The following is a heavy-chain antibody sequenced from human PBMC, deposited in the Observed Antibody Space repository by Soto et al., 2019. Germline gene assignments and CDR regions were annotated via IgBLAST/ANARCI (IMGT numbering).Heavy chain of an antibody. D-gene: IGHD3-10*01. CDR1: GGSIGLYY. CDR2: IYYTGDT. Sequence: QVQLQESGPGLVKSSETLSLTCTVSGGSIGLYYWHWIRQPAGKGLEWIGRIYYTGDTRYNPSLRGRVTMSVDTSKNQFSLKLTSVSASDTDVYYCARDRDYGSGSTLGWDYWGRGTLVSVSS. J-gene: IGHJ4*02. CDR3: ARDRDYGSGSTLGWDY. V-gene: IGHV4-4*07.